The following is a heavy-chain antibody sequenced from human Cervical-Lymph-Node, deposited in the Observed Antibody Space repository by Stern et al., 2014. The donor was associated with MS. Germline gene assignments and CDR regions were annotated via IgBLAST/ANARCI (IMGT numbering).Heavy chain of an antibody. J-gene: IGHJ4*02. CDR2: IRSKTDGGTT. CDR1: GFTFNNAW. Sequence: VQLVESGGGLVKPGGSLRLSCAASGFTFNNAWMSWVRQAPGKGLEWVGRIRSKTDGGTTDYAAPLKGRFTISRDDSKNTLYRQMNSLKTEDTAVYYCTTLSGSFKLDYWGQGTLVTVPS. D-gene: IGHD1-26*01. V-gene: IGHV3-15*01. CDR3: TTLSGSFKLDY.